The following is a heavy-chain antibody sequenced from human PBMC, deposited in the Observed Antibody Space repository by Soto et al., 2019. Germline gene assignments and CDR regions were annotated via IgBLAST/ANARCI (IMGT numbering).Heavy chain of an antibody. J-gene: IGHJ3*02. CDR3: ARGGSIAVAGSHDAFDI. V-gene: IGHV1-69*01. D-gene: IGHD6-19*01. CDR2: IIPIFGTA. CDR1: GGTFSSYA. Sequence: QVQLVQSGAEVKKPGSSVKVSCKASGGTFSSYAISWVRQAPGQGREWMGGIIPIFGTANYAQKFQGRVTITADESTSTAYMELSSLRSEDTAVYYCARGGSIAVAGSHDAFDIWGQGTMVTVSS.